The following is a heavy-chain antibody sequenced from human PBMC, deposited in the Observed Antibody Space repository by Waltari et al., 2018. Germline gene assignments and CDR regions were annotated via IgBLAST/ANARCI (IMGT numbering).Heavy chain of an antibody. CDR3: ALSRGTQQLGYYYGMDV. D-gene: IGHD6-13*01. CDR1: GFSLSTSGVG. CDR2: IYWNDDK. Sequence: QITLKESGPTLVKPTQTLTLTCTFSGFSLSTSGVGVGWIRQPPGKALEWLALIYWNDDKRYSRTLKSRVTSTNDTSKNQVVLTMTNRDPVDTATYYCALSRGTQQLGYYYGMDVWGQGTTVTVSS. V-gene: IGHV2-5*01. J-gene: IGHJ6*02.